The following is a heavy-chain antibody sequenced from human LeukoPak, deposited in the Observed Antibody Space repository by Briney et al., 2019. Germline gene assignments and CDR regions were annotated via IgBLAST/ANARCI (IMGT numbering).Heavy chain of an antibody. CDR3: ARGGGTYDSSGYYYDLDY. J-gene: IGHJ4*02. CDR1: GYTFTGYY. V-gene: IGHV1-3*03. D-gene: IGHD3-22*01. Sequence: SSVKVSCKASGYTFTGYYMHWVRQAPGQRLEWMGWINAGNGNTKYSQEFQGRVTITRDTSASTAYMELSSLRSEDMAVYYCARGGGTYDSSGYYYDLDYWGQGTLVTVSS. CDR2: INAGNGNT.